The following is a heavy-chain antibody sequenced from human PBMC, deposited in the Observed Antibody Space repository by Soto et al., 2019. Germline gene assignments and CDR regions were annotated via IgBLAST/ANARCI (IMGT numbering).Heavy chain of an antibody. J-gene: IGHJ4*02. CDR3: ARSRGGGPCDY. V-gene: IGHV4-31*03. D-gene: IGHD3-10*01. CDR1: GGSISSGGYY. Sequence: QVQLQESGPGLVKPSQTLSLTCTVSGGSISSGGYYWSWIRQHPGKGLEWIGYIYYSGSTYDNPSPKRRLTISVDTAKNPVSLKLSSGTAADTAVYYCARSRGGGPCDYWGQGTLVTVSS. CDR2: IYYSGST.